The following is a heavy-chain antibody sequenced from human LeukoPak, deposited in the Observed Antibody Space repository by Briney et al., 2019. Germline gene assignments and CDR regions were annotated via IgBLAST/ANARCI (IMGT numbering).Heavy chain of an antibody. D-gene: IGHD2-2*01. CDR1: GFTFSNYE. CDR3: ARDRWDIVVVPAAFNFDF. J-gene: IGHJ4*02. CDR2: ISGSGSTI. V-gene: IGHV3-48*03. Sequence: GGSLRLSCAASGFTFSNYEMNWVRQAPGKGLEWVSYISGSGSTIYYADSVKGRFTISRDNAKNSLYLQMNSLRVEDTAVYYCARDRWDIVVVPAAFNFDFWGQGTLVTVSS.